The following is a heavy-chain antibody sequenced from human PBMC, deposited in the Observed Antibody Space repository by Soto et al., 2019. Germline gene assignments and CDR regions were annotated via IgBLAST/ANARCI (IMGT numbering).Heavy chain of an antibody. J-gene: IGHJ4*02. V-gene: IGHV3-23*01. Sequence: PGGSLRLSCAASGFTFSSSAMGWVRQGPGKGLEWVAVVSIGGSTHYADSVRGRFTISRDNSKNTLSLQMNSLTAEDTAVYFCAKRRGAGGHFDYWGQGALVTASS. D-gene: IGHD2-15*01. CDR1: GFTFSSSA. CDR3: AKRRGAGGHFDY. CDR2: VSIGGST.